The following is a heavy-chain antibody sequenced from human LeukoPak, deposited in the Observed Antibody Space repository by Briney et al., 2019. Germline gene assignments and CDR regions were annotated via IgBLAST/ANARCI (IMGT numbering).Heavy chain of an antibody. J-gene: IGHJ3*02. CDR1: GGSISSGDTN. V-gene: IGHV4-30-4*01. CDR3: AGLRGYSYGFEI. D-gene: IGHD5-18*01. CDR2: IYYSGST. Sequence: PSETLSLTCTVSGGSISSGDTNWSWIRHPPGRGLDGIGYIYYSGSTYYNPSLKSRVTISVDTSKNQFSLKLSSVTAADTAVYYRAGLRGYSYGFEIWGQGTMVTVSS.